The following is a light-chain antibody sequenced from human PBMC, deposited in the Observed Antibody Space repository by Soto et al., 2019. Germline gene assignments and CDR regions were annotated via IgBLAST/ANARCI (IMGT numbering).Light chain of an antibody. V-gene: IGKV3-11*01. Sequence: EIVLTQSPATLSLSPGGRATLSCRASQSVSSSLAWYQQKPGQAPRLLIYDASNRATGIPARFSGSGSGTDYTLTISSLEPEDFAVYYCQQRSDWPPTFGQGTKVEIK. CDR1: QSVSSS. J-gene: IGKJ1*01. CDR2: DAS. CDR3: QQRSDWPPT.